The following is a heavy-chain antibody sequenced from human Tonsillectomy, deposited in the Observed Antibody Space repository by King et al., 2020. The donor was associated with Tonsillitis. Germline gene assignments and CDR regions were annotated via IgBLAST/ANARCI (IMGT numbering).Heavy chain of an antibody. CDR3: AKDQGGYYDSSGYSHFDY. CDR1: GFTFSSYA. Sequence: VQLVESGGGLVQPGGSLRLSCAASGFTFSSYAMSWVRQAPGKGLEWVSAISGIGGSTYYADSVKGRFTISRDNSKNTLYLQMNSLRAEDTAIYYCAKDQGGYYDSSGYSHFDYWGQGTLVTVSS. CDR2: ISGIGGST. V-gene: IGHV3-23*04. J-gene: IGHJ4*02. D-gene: IGHD3-22*01.